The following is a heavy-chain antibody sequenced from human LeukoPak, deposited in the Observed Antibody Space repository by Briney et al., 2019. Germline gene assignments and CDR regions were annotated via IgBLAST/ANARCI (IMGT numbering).Heavy chain of an antibody. D-gene: IGHD6-13*01. V-gene: IGHV1-69*05. CDR2: IIPIFGTT. J-gene: IGHJ4*02. CDR1: GGTFSSYA. Sequence: SVKVSCKASGGTFSSYAISWVRQAPGQGLEWMGRIIPIFGTTNYAQKFQGRVTITTDESTSTAYMELSSLRSEDTAMYYCTYSSNWFYYFDYWGQGTLVTVSS. CDR3: TYSSNWFYYFDY.